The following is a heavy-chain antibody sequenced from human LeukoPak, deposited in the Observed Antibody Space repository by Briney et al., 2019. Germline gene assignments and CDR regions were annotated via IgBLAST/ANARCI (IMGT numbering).Heavy chain of an antibody. D-gene: IGHD4-17*01. CDR1: GFTFTGYY. J-gene: IGHJ4*02. V-gene: IGHV1-2*02. CDR3: ARAPHGATGTFDY. CDR2: INPNSGGT. Sequence: GASVKVSCKASGFTFTGYYMHWVRQAPGQGLEWMGWINPNSGGTNYAQKFQGRVTMTRGTSISTAYMELSRLRSDDTAVYYCARAPHGATGTFDYWGQGTLVTVSS.